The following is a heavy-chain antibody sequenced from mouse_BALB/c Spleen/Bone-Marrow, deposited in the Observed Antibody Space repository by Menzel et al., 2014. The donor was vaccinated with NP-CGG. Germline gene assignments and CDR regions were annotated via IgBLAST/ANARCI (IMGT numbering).Heavy chain of an antibody. CDR2: IDPANGNT. V-gene: IGHV14-3*02. CDR3: ARGTPYAMDY. D-gene: IGHD2-14*01. Sequence: DVQLQESGAELVKPGASVKLSCTASGFNIKDTYMHWVKQRPEQGLEWIGRIDPANGNTKYDPKFQGKATITADTSSNTAYLQLSSLTSEDTAVYYCARGTPYAMDYWGQGTSLTVSS. J-gene: IGHJ4*01. CDR1: GFNIKDTY.